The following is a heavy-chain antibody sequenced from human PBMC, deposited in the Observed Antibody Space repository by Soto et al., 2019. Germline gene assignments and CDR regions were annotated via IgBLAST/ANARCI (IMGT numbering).Heavy chain of an antibody. J-gene: IGHJ3*02. V-gene: IGHV3-23*01. D-gene: IGHD2-8*02. Sequence: PGGSLRRSCAASGFICSSYDMSWVRQAPGKGLEWVSTILVGGSTHYEDSVKGRFTISRDGSKNTVYLQMNSLTAGDTAVYYCAKATATGGGAFDICGQGTMVTVSS. CDR2: ILVGGST. CDR3: AKATATGGGAFDI. CDR1: GFICSSYD.